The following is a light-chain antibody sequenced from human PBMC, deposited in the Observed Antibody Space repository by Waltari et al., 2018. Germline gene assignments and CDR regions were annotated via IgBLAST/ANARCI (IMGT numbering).Light chain of an antibody. V-gene: IGKV3-15*01. Sequence: EVVMTQSPATLSVSPGERSTLPCRASQNVNSNVAWYQQKPGQAPRLRIYGASSTATGIPARFSGSGSGTEFTLTISSLQSEDFAVYYCHQYNNWPPYTFGQWTKLEIK. CDR2: GAS. J-gene: IGKJ2*01. CDR3: HQYNNWPPYT. CDR1: QNVNSN.